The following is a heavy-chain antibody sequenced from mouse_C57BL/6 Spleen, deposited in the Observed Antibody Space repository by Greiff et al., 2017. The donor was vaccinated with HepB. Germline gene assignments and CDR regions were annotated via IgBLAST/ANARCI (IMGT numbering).Heavy chain of an antibody. CDR2: IDPSDSYT. V-gene: IGHV1-69*01. Sequence: VQLQQPGAELVMPGASVKLSCKASGYTFTSYWMHWVKQRPGQGLEWIGEIDPSDSYTNYNQKFKGKSTLTVEKSSSTAYMQLSSLTSEDSAVYYCAGGPRFAYWGQGTLVTVSA. J-gene: IGHJ3*01. CDR1: GYTFTSYW. CDR3: AGGPRFAY.